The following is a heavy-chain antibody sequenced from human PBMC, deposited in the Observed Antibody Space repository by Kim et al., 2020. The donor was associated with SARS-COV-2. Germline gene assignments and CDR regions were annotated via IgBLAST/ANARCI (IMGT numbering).Heavy chain of an antibody. J-gene: IGHJ3*02. V-gene: IGHV1-46*01. D-gene: IGHD5-18*01. CDR3: AREGIHTATRGAFDI. Sequence: QKFQGRVTMTRDTSTSTVYMELSSLRSEDTAVYYCAREGIHTATRGAFDIWGQGTMVTVSS.